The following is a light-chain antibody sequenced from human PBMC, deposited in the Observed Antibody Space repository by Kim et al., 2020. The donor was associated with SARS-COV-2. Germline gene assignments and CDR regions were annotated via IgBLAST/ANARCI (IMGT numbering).Light chain of an antibody. J-gene: IGLJ3*02. Sequence: GQSVTIPCTGTRSDVGGYDYVSWYQQHPGKAPNLIIYDVRMRPSGVPDRFSGSKSGNTASLTISGLQAEDEADYYCCSYAGSYTWVFGGGTQLTVL. CDR1: RSDVGGYDY. CDR3: CSYAGSYTWV. CDR2: DVR. V-gene: IGLV2-11*03.